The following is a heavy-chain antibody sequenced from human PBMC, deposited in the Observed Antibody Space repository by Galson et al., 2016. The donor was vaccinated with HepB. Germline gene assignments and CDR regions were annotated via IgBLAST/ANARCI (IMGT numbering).Heavy chain of an antibody. CDR1: GGSLTNAC. D-gene: IGHD1-26*01. CDR2: VNHLGGA. J-gene: IGHJ4*02. V-gene: IGHV4-34*01. CDR3: ATYLGGIVRASDY. Sequence: SETLSLTCDVFGGSLTNACWTWIRQPPGKGLEWIGEVNHLGGATYNPSLKSRVTISVDTSKNQFSLKLTSVTAADTAVYYCATYLGGIVRASDYWGQGTLVTVSS.